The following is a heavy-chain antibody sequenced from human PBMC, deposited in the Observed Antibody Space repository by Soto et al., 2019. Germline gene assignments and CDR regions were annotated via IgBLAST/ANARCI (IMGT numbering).Heavy chain of an antibody. Sequence: PSETLSLTCAVSGSSISSRNWWGWIRQPPGKGLEWIGSIYYSGNTYYNPSLKSRVTMSVDASRKQLSLILRSVTTEDTAIYYCARTITCTSANCYGQFYHYYGMDIWGQGTTVTVSS. J-gene: IGHJ6*02. CDR2: IYYSGNT. CDR3: ARTITCTSANCYGQFYHYYGMDI. V-gene: IGHV4-28*01. D-gene: IGHD5-12*01. CDR1: GSSISSRNW.